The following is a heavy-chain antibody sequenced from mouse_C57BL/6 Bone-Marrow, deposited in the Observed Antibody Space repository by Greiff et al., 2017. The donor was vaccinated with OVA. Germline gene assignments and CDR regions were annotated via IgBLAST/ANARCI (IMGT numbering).Heavy chain of an antibody. D-gene: IGHD1-1*01. V-gene: IGHV1-19*01. CDR3: ARRYYYAQFAY. Sequence: EVQLQQSGPVLVKPGASVKMSCKASGYTFTDYYMNWVKQSHGKSLEWIGVINPYNGGTSYNQKFKGKATLTVDKSSSTAYMELNSLTSEDSAVYYCARRYYYAQFAYWGQGTLVTVSA. CDR1: GYTFTDYY. J-gene: IGHJ3*01. CDR2: INPYNGGT.